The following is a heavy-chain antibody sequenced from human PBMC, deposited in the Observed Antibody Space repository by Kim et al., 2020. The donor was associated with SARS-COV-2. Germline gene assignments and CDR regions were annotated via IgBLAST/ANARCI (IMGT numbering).Heavy chain of an antibody. Sequence: GGYLRLSCEASGFSFDKYGMHWVRQAPGRGLEWVAVIYYDGSSEEYVESVKGRFSISRDNSKNLLFLQMDNLRAEDTALYFCARDRTTVLQIWPSFYFDFWGQGTPVTVS. CDR1: GFSFDKYG. V-gene: IGHV3-33*08. CDR2: IYYDGSSE. D-gene: IGHD1-7*01. J-gene: IGHJ4*02. CDR3: ARDRTTVLQIWPSFYFDF.